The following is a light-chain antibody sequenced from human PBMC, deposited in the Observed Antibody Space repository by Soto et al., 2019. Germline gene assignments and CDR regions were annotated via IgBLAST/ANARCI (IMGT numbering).Light chain of an antibody. V-gene: IGLV2-14*01. Sequence: HSALTQPASVSGSPGQSITISCTGTSSDVGGYDYVSWYQQHPGKAPKLMIYEVSNRPSGVSNRFSGSKSGNTASLTISGLQAEDEADYYCSSYTSRITRVFGTGTKVTVL. CDR3: SSYTSRITRV. J-gene: IGLJ1*01. CDR1: SSDVGGYDY. CDR2: EVS.